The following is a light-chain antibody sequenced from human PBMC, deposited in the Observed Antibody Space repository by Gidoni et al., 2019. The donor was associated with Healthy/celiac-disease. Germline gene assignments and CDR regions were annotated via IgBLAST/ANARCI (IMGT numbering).Light chain of an antibody. Sequence: QAGLTQPPSVSKGLRQTATLTCTGNKNNVGNQGAAWLQQHQGHPPKLLSYRNNNRPSGISERFSASRSGNTASLTITGLQPEDEADYHCSAWDSSLSAWVFGGGTKLTVL. CDR2: RNN. J-gene: IGLJ3*02. CDR3: SAWDSSLSAWV. V-gene: IGLV10-54*04. CDR1: KNNVGNQG.